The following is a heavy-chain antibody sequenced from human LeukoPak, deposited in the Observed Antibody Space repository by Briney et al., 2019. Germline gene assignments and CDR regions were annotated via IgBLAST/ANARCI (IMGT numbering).Heavy chain of an antibody. J-gene: IGHJ4*02. CDR1: GGTFSSYA. V-gene: IGHV1-69*05. Sequence: SVKVSCKASGGTFSSYAFSWVRQAPGQGLEWMGGIIPIFGTANYAQKFQGRVTITTDESTSTAYMELSSLRSEDTAVYYCARFRITMIVGRYYFDYWGQGTLVTVSS. CDR3: ARFRITMIVGRYYFDY. CDR2: IIPIFGTA. D-gene: IGHD3-22*01.